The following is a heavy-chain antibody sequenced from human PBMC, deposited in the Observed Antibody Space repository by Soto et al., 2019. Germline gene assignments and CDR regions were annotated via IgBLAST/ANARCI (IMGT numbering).Heavy chain of an antibody. V-gene: IGHV4-39*01. CDR3: ASLSYYDILTGYYIELRRYSWCYFDY. CDR2: IYYSGST. Sequence: SETLSLTCTVSGGSISSSSYYWGWIRQPPGKGLEWIGSIYYSGSTYYNPSLKSRVTISVDTSKNQFSLKLSSVTAADTAVYYCASLSYYDILTGYYIELRRYSWCYFDYWGQGTLVTVSS. J-gene: IGHJ4*02. D-gene: IGHD3-9*01. CDR1: GGSISSSSYY.